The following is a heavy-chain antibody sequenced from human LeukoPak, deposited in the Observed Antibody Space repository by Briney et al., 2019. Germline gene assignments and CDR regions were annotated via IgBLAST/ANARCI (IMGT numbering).Heavy chain of an antibody. CDR1: GFSFSSHA. V-gene: IGHV3-23*01. J-gene: IGHJ6*01. Sequence: GGSLRLSCAASGFSFSSHAMSWVRQAPGKGLEWVSAISGSGGNTYYADSVKGRFTISRDNSKNTPYLQMNSLRAEDTAVYYCAARRGYDSPGFYYGMDVWGQGTTVTVSS. D-gene: IGHD5-12*01. CDR2: ISGSGGNT. CDR3: AARRGYDSPGFYYGMDV.